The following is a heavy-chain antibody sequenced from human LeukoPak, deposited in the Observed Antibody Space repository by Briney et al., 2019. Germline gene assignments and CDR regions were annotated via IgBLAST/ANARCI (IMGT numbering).Heavy chain of an antibody. CDR2: IYYSGST. J-gene: IGHJ4*02. CDR3: ARGGGVTRFDN. D-gene: IGHD4-17*01. V-gene: IGHV4-59*01. Sequence: SETLSLTCTVSGGSISSYYWSWIRQPPGKGLEWIGYIYYSGSTNYNPSLKSRVTISVDTSKNQFSLKLSSVTAADPAVSYCARGGGVTRFDNWGQGTLVTVSS. CDR1: GGSISSYY.